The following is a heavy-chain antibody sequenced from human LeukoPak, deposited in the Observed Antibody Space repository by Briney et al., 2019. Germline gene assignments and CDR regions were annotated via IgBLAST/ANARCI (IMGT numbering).Heavy chain of an antibody. Sequence: SETLSLTCAVYGGSFSGYYWSWIRQPPGKGLEWIGEINHSGSTNYNPSLKSRVTISVDTSKNQFSLKLSSVTAADTAVYYCARGHRYYDFWSGRGAYFDYWGQGTLVTVSS. CDR3: ARGHRYYDFWSGRGAYFDY. D-gene: IGHD3-3*01. V-gene: IGHV4-34*01. CDR1: GGSFSGYY. CDR2: INHSGST. J-gene: IGHJ4*02.